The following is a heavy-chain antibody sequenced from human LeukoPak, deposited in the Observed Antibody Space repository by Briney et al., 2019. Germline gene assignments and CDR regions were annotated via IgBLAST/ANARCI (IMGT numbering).Heavy chain of an antibody. Sequence: SETLSLTCTVSGGSISSSGYYWGWIRQPPGKGLEWIGSIYYSGSTYYNPSLKSRVTISVDTSKNQFSLKLSSVTAADTAVYYCARQVKRSQQWLVMYYYYYMDVWGKGTTVTVSS. CDR3: ARQVKRSQQWLVMYYYYYMDV. J-gene: IGHJ6*03. D-gene: IGHD6-19*01. V-gene: IGHV4-39*01. CDR2: IYYSGST. CDR1: GGSISSSGYY.